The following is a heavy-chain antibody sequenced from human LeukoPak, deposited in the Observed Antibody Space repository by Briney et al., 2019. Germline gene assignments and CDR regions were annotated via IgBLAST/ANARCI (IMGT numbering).Heavy chain of an antibody. Sequence: SETLSLTCTVSGGSISSYYWSWIRQPAGKGLEWIGRIYTSGSTNYNPSLKSRVTMSVDTSKDQFSLKLSSVTAADTAVYYCARDRQHRYSSSWRYYYYGMDVWGQGTTVTVSS. V-gene: IGHV4-4*07. J-gene: IGHJ6*02. CDR3: ARDRQHRYSSSWRYYYYGMDV. CDR1: GGSISSYY. CDR2: IYTSGST. D-gene: IGHD6-13*01.